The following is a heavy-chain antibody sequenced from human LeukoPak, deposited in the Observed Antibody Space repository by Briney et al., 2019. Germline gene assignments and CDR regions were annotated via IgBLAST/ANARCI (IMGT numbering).Heavy chain of an antibody. Sequence: PGGSLRLSCAASGFTFSSYAMSWVRQAPGKGPEWVSLIYGDSNTYYADSVKGRFTISRDNSKNTLYLQMDSLRAKDTAVYYCARVKDSWGQGTLVTVSS. CDR2: IYGDSNT. D-gene: IGHD2-15*01. CDR1: GFTFSSYA. V-gene: IGHV3-66*01. J-gene: IGHJ5*02. CDR3: ARVKDS.